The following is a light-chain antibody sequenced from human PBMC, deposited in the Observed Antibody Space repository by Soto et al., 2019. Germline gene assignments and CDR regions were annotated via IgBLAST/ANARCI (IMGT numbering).Light chain of an antibody. V-gene: IGKV1-39*01. CDR2: AAS. CDR1: QRISTS. J-gene: IGKJ2*01. CDR3: HQSYLTPRT. Sequence: IQMTQSPSSLSASVGDRVTITCRASQRISTSLNWYQHKVGRARKLLIYAASSLQTGVPSRFSGSRSGTDFTLCISSLQPEDFATYYCHQSYLTPRTFGEGTKLEIK.